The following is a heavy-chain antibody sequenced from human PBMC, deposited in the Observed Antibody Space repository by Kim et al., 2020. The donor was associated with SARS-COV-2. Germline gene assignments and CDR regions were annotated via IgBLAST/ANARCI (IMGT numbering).Heavy chain of an antibody. CDR3: AKSKGGVFGYVDY. J-gene: IGHJ4*02. CDR2: ISDRSGST. Sequence: GGSLRLSCAASGFTFSSYAMNWVRQAPGKGLEWVSVISDRSGSTYYADSVKGRFTISRVNSKNTLYLQMNSLRAEDTAVYYCAKSKGGVFGYVDYWGQGTLVTVSS. V-gene: IGHV3-23*01. D-gene: IGHD3-16*02. CDR1: GFTFSSYA.